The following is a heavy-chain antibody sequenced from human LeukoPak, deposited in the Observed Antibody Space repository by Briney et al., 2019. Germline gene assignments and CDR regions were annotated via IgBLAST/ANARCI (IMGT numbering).Heavy chain of an antibody. J-gene: IGHJ4*02. Sequence: SQTLSLTCTVSGGSISSGNHYWTWIRQLPGKRLEWIVYIYYSGNTNYNPSLKTRVTISVDTSKNQFSLKLTSVTAADAAVYYCARSLPAAIFSLDYWGQGTLVTVSS. CDR3: ARSLPAAIFSLDY. D-gene: IGHD2-2*02. V-gene: IGHV4-61*01. CDR2: IYYSGNT. CDR1: GGSISSGNHY.